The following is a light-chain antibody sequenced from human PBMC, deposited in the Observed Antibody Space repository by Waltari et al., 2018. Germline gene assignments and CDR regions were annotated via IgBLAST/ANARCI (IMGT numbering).Light chain of an antibody. CDR3: QQYYNAPLT. CDR1: QSILYRSSNRNA. V-gene: IGKV4-1*01. J-gene: IGKJ4*01. Sequence: DIVITQSPDSLAVSLGERATINCKSSQSILYRSSNRNALAWYQQKPGQTPKLLFFWAATRESGAPDRFSVSGSGTDFTLTISSLQAEDVAVYYCQQYYNAPLTFGGGTKVEIK. CDR2: WAA.